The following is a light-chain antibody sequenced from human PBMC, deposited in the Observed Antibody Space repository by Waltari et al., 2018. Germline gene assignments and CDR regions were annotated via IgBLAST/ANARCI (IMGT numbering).Light chain of an antibody. CDR2: GAS. CDR3: QQYNLWPWT. CDR1: QSVGTK. J-gene: IGKJ1*01. V-gene: IGKV3-15*01. Sequence: EIVMTQSPVTLSVSPGERATLSCRASQSVGTKLAWYQQKPGQAPSLLIYGASTRATGIAARFSGSGSGTEFTLTISSLQSEDFAIYYCQQYNLWPWTFDQGTKVDIK.